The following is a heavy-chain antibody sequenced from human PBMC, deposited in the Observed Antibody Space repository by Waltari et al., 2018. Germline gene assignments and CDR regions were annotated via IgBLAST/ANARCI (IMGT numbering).Heavy chain of an antibody. CDR3: ARVATSSYEYYFDY. Sequence: EVQLLESGGGLVQPGGSLRLSCAASGFTVSSNSMTWVRQAPGKGLEWVSLIYSGGNTHYADSVKGRFTVSTDNSKNTLYLQMNSLRPEDTAVYYCARVATSSYEYYFDYWGQGTLVTVSS. J-gene: IGHJ4*02. D-gene: IGHD3-3*01. CDR1: GFTVSSNS. V-gene: IGHV3-53*01. CDR2: IYSGGNT.